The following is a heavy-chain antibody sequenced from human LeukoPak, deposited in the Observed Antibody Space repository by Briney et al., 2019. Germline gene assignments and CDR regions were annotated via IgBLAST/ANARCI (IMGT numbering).Heavy chain of an antibody. CDR3: AKGGPFGVLTPYYFDY. Sequence: GGSLRLSCAASGFTFSSYAMSWVRQAPGKGLEWVSAISGSGGSTYYADSVKGRFTISRDNSKNTLYLQMDSLRAEDTAVYYCAKGGPFGVLTPYYFDYWGQGTLVTVSS. CDR1: GFTFSSYA. J-gene: IGHJ4*02. D-gene: IGHD3-3*01. V-gene: IGHV3-23*01. CDR2: ISGSGGST.